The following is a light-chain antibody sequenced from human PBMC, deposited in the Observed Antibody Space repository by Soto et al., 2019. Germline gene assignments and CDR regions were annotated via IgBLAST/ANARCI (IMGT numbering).Light chain of an antibody. CDR3: SSYESSNTRV. Sequence: QSALTQPASVSGSPGQSITISCSGTSSVVGGYNYVSWYQQHPGKAPKLMIYDVSNRPSGVSNRFSSSKSGNTASLTISGLQAEDEADYYCSSYESSNTRVLGPGTKVTV. V-gene: IGLV2-14*01. J-gene: IGLJ1*01. CDR2: DVS. CDR1: SSVVGGYNY.